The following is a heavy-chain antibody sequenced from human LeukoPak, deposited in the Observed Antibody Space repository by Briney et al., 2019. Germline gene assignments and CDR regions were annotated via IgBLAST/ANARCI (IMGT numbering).Heavy chain of an antibody. CDR2: ISAYNGNT. CDR3: ARVVVRVATTPFDY. V-gene: IGHV1-18*01. CDR1: GYTFTSYG. Sequence: ASVKVSCKASGYTFTSYGISWVRQAPGQGLEWMGWISAYNGNTNYAQKLQGRVTMTRDTSISTAYMELSRLRSDDTAVYYCARVVVRVATTPFDYWGQGTLVTVSS. D-gene: IGHD5-24*01. J-gene: IGHJ4*02.